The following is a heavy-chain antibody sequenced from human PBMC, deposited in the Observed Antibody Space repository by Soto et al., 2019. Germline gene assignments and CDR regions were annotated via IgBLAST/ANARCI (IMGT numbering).Heavy chain of an antibody. D-gene: IGHD2-15*01. CDR3: ARDGVVVVAATRLYFQH. Sequence: ASVKVSCKASGYTFTSYYMHWVRQAPGQGLEWMGIINPSGGSTSYAQKFQGRVTMTRDTSTSTVYMELSSLRSEDTAVYYCARDGVVVVAATRLYFQHWGQGTLVTVSS. CDR2: INPSGGST. CDR1: GYTFTSYY. J-gene: IGHJ1*01. V-gene: IGHV1-46*03.